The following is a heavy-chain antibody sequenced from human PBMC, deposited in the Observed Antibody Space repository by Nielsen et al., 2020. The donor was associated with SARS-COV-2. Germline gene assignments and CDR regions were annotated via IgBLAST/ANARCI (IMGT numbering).Heavy chain of an antibody. Sequence: GESLKISCAASGFTFSNYNMNWVRRAPGKGLEWVSYISVSSSTIYYADSVKGRFTVSRDNAKNSLYLQMSSLRDEDSAVYYCARGGSIAFDPWGQGTLVTVSS. CDR2: ISVSSSTI. J-gene: IGHJ5*02. V-gene: IGHV3-48*02. D-gene: IGHD6-6*01. CDR1: GFTFSNYN. CDR3: ARGGSIAFDP.